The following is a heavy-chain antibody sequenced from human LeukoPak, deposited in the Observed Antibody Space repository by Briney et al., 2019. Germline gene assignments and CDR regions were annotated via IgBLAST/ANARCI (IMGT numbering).Heavy chain of an antibody. Sequence: SETLSLTCTVSGGSISSGSHYWSWIRQPAGKGLEWIGRIYTSGSTNYNPSLKSRVTISVDTSKNQFSLKLSSVTAADTAVYYCARSEDYYDSSGYSPKYYFDYWGQGTLVTVSS. CDR2: IYTSGST. CDR1: GGSISSGSHY. CDR3: ARSEDYYDSSGYSPKYYFDY. D-gene: IGHD3-22*01. V-gene: IGHV4-61*02. J-gene: IGHJ4*02.